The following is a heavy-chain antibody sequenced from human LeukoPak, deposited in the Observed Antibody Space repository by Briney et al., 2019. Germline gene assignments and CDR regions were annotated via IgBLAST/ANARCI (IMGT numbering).Heavy chain of an antibody. CDR2: ITGSGGHT. CDR3: TKDLTDFHLYFTDG. CDR1: GFTFNNYA. J-gene: IGHJ6*03. Sequence: GGSLRLSCGASGFTFNNYALAWVRQSPGKGLEWVSGITGSGGHTYYAHSVKGRFTISRDNSKNTLYLQMYSLRAEDTDVYYWTKDLTDFHLYFTDGWGKGTTVIVSS. D-gene: IGHD2-21*02. V-gene: IGHV3-23*01.